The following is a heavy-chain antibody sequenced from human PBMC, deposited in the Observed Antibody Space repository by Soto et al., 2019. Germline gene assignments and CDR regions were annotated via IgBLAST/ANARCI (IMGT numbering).Heavy chain of an antibody. CDR2: IYSNGDT. CDR3: ARRGGSSSGYYYYAMDV. Sequence: TLSLTCSVSSDSMNSGGYYWSWIRQHPGKGLEWIGYIYSNGDTYYNPSLKSRVTISVDTSKNQFSLNLTSVTAADTAVYYCARRGGSSSGYYYYAMDVWGQGTTVTVSS. D-gene: IGHD6-6*01. V-gene: IGHV4-31*03. J-gene: IGHJ6*02. CDR1: SDSMNSGGYY.